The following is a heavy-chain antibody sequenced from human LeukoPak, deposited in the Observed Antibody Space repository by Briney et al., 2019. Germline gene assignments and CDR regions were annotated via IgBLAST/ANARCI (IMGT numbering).Heavy chain of an antibody. Sequence: PSQTLSLTCTVSGGSISSGGYYWSWIRQHPGKGLEWIGYIYSSGSTCYNPSLKSRVTISVDTSKNQFSLKLSSVTAADTAVYYCARNEGSSGWANFDYWGQGTLVTVSS. D-gene: IGHD6-19*01. CDR3: ARNEGSSGWANFDY. CDR2: IYSSGST. J-gene: IGHJ4*02. V-gene: IGHV4-31*03. CDR1: GGSISSGGYY.